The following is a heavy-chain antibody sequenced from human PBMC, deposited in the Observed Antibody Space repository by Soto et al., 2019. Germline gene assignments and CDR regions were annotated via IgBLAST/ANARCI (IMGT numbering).Heavy chain of an antibody. V-gene: IGHV4-39*01. CDR3: ARHRERSYTRSDWTAPDY. D-gene: IGHD5-12*01. CDR2: IYYSGST. J-gene: IGHJ4*02. Sequence: SETLSLTCSVSGGSIRSSSYYWGWIRQPPGKGLEWIGSIYYSGSTYYNLSLKSRVTISIDTSKNHFSLNLSSVTAADRAVYYCARHRERSYTRSDWTAPDYWGQGTLVTFSS. CDR1: GGSIRSSSYY.